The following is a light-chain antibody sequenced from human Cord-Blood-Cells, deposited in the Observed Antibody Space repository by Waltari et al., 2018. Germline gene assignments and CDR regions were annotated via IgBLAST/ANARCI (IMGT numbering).Light chain of an antibody. CDR2: WAS. J-gene: IGKJ2*01. Sequence: DIVMTQSPDSLAVSLGDRATINCKSSQSVLYSSNNKNYLAWYQQKPVHPPKLLIYWASTRESGVPYRFSGSGSGTDFTLTISSLQAEDVAVYYCQQYYSTPYTLGQGTKLEIK. V-gene: IGKV4-1*01. CDR1: QSVLYSSNNKNY. CDR3: QQYYSTPYT.